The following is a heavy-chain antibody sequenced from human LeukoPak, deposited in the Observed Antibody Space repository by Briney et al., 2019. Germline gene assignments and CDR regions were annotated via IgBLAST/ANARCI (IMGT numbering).Heavy chain of an antibody. V-gene: IGHV5-51*01. CDR3: ARPGRRAAPSNHAFDI. D-gene: IGHD6-13*01. J-gene: IGHJ3*02. CDR2: IYPGDSDT. Sequence: GESLKISCKGSGYSFTSYWIGWVRQMPGKGLEWMGIIYPGDSDTRYSPSFQGQVTISADKSISTAYLQWSSLKASDTAMYYCARPGRRAAPSNHAFDIWGQGTMVTVSS. CDR1: GYSFTSYW.